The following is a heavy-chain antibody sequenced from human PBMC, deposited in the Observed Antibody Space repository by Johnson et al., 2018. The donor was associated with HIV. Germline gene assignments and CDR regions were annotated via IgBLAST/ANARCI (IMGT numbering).Heavy chain of an antibody. CDR2: ISFHSGTI. J-gene: IGHJ3*01. Sequence: VQLVESGGGLVQPGRSLRLSCAASGFSFDAYGMHWVRQPPGKGLEWVAGISFHSGTIGYADSVKGRFTISRDDSKNSLYLQMNSLKTEDTAVYYCTRVSLPPSYAFDFWGQGTMVTVSS. CDR3: TRVSLPPSYAFDF. V-gene: IGHV3-9*01. CDR1: GFSFDAYG.